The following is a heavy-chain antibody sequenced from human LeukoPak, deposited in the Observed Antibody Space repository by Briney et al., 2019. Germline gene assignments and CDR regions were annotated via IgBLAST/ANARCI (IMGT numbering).Heavy chain of an antibody. CDR3: ARASSDILTGYYNLFDH. V-gene: IGHV4-59*01. CDR1: GGSISSYY. J-gene: IGHJ4*02. CDR2: IYYSGTT. D-gene: IGHD3-9*01. Sequence: PSETLSLTCTVSGGSISSYYWSWIRQPPGKGLEWIGYIYYSGTTNYNPSLKSRVTISVDTSKNQFSLKLSSVTAADTAVYYCARASSDILTGYYNLFDHWGQGTLVAVSS.